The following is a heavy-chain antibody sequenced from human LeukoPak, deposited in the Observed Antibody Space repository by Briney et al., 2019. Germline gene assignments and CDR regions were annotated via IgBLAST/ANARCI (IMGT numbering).Heavy chain of an antibody. CDR1: GFTFSSYA. CDR2: ISYDGSNK. J-gene: IGHJ4*02. Sequence: GGSLRLSCAASGFTFSSYAMHWVRQAPGKGLEWVAVISYDGSNKYYADSVKGRFTISRDNSKNTLYLQMNSLRAEDTAVYYCAREIPGYCSGGSCYEPHFDYWGQGTLVTVSS. CDR3: AREIPGYCSGGSCYEPHFDY. D-gene: IGHD2-15*01. V-gene: IGHV3-30-3*01.